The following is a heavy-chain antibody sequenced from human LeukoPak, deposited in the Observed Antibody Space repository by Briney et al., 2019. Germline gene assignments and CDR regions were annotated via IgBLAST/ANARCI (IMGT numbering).Heavy chain of an antibody. Sequence: PSETLSLTCTVSGGAVSSGNYYWSWIRQPPGKGLEWIGYIYYSGSTNYNPSLKSRVTMSVDTSKNQFSLKLSSVTAADTAVYYCARDFASYYYGMDVWGQGTTVTVSS. V-gene: IGHV4-61*01. J-gene: IGHJ6*02. D-gene: IGHD3-3*01. CDR1: GGAVSSGNYY. CDR3: ARDFASYYYGMDV. CDR2: IYYSGST.